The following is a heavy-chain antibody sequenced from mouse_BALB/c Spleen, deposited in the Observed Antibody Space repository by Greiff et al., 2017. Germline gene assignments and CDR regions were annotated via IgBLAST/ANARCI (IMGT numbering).Heavy chain of an antibody. Sequence: VQLQQSGAELARPGASVKLSCKASGYTFTSYWMQWVKQRPGQGLEWIGAIYPGDGDTRYTQKFKGKATLTADKSSSTAYMQLSSLASEDSAVYYSAKGPCTTATDDWGEGTTLTVSS. CDR3: AKGPCTTATDD. CDR2: IYPGDGDT. D-gene: IGHD1-2*01. CDR1: GYTFTSYW. J-gene: IGHJ2*01. V-gene: IGHV1-87*01.